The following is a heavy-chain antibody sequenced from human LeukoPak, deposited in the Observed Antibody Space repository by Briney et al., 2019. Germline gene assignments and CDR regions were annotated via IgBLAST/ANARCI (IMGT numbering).Heavy chain of an antibody. V-gene: IGHV4-4*07. J-gene: IGHJ4*02. Sequence: SETLSLTCTVSGGSISSYYWSWIRQPAGKGLEWIGRIYTSGSTNYNPSLKSRVTMSVDTSKNQFSLKLSSVTAADTAVYYCARDIIEYGSSSASGYWGQGTLVTVSS. CDR3: ARDIIEYGSSSASGY. D-gene: IGHD6-6*01. CDR1: GGSISSYY. CDR2: IYTSGST.